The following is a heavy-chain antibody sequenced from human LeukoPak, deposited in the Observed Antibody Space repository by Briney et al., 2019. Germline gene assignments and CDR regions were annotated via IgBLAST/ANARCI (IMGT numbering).Heavy chain of an antibody. D-gene: IGHD1-26*01. Sequence: SETLSLTCTVSGGSISSYYWSWIRQPPGNGLEWIGYSYYSGSTNYNPSLKSRVTISVDTSKNQFSLKLSSVTAADTAVYYCARDPSGSYMGPGSYYFDYWGQGTLVTVSS. V-gene: IGHV4-59*01. CDR3: ARDPSGSYMGPGSYYFDY. J-gene: IGHJ4*02. CDR2: SYYSGST. CDR1: GGSISSYY.